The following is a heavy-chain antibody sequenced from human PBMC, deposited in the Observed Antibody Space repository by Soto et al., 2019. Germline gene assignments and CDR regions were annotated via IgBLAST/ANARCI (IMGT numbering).Heavy chain of an antibody. J-gene: IGHJ5*02. CDR1: GGSIRSSGYY. V-gene: IGHV4-31*03. CDR3: ASLITGRVNWFDP. CDR2: IYYSGTT. D-gene: IGHD1-20*01. Sequence: SETLSLTCTVSGGSIRSSGYYWSWIRQHPGKGLEWIGYIYYSGTTYYNPSLKNRIIISVDTSKNQFSLKLSSVTAADTAVYYCASLITGRVNWFDPWGQGTLVTVSS.